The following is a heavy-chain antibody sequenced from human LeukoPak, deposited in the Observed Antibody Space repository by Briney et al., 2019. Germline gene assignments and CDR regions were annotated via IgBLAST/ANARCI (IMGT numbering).Heavy chain of an antibody. D-gene: IGHD7-27*01. CDR1: GFTFRNYG. CDR3: ARDPGDPYYFDY. J-gene: IGHJ4*02. CDR2: IWCDGSNK. V-gene: IGHV3-33*01. Sequence: GGSLRLSCVASGFTFRNYGMHWVRQAPRKGLEWVAVIWCDGSNKYYADSVKGRFTISRDNSMNTLYLQMNSLRAEDTALYYCARDPGDPYYFDYWGQGTLVTVSS.